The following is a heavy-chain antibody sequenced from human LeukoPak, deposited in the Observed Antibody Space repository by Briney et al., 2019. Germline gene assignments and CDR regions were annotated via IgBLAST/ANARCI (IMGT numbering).Heavy chain of an antibody. CDR1: GGTFSSYA. D-gene: IGHD3-3*01. J-gene: IGHJ4*02. CDR2: IIPIFGTA. V-gene: IGHV1-69*05. Sequence: GSSVKVSCKASGGTFSSYAISWVRQAPGQGLEWMGGIIPIFGTANYAQKFLGRVTITTDESTSTAYMELSSLRSEDTAVYYCASTWFWSGYYYYFDYWGQGTLVTVSS. CDR3: ASTWFWSGYYYYFDY.